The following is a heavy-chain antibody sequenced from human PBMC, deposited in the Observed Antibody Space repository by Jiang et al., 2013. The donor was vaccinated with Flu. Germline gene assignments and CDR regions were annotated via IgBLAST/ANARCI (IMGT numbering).Heavy chain of an antibody. V-gene: IGHV4-59*01. J-gene: IGHJ4*02. Sequence: LLKPSETLSLTCTVSGGSISGYYWSWIRQPPGKGLEWIGYIYNSGSTKYNPSLKSRVTISVDTSKNQFSLKLSSVTAADTAVYYCAREDYYDSSGLDYWGQGTLVTVSS. CDR2: IYNSGST. CDR3: AREDYYDSSGLDY. D-gene: IGHD3-22*01. CDR1: GGSISGYY.